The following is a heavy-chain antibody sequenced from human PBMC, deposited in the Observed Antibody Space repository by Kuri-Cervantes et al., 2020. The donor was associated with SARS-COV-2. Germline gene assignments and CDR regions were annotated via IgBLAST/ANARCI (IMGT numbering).Heavy chain of an antibody. CDR3: TRDDFWSGYYTE. CDR2: IRSKAYGGTT. V-gene: IGHV3-49*04. J-gene: IGHJ4*02. D-gene: IGHD3-3*01. CDR1: GFTFSSYG. Sequence: QTLSLTCAASGFTFSSYGMHWVRQAPGKGLEWVGFIRSKAYGGTTEYAASVKGRFTISRDDSKSIAYLQMNSLKTEDTAVYYCTRDDFWSGYYTEWGQGTLVTVSS.